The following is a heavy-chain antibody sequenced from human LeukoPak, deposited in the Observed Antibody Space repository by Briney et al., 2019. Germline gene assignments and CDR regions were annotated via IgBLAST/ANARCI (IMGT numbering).Heavy chain of an antibody. V-gene: IGHV4-30-4*02. CDR2: IYYSGST. J-gene: IGHJ4*02. D-gene: IGHD6-19*01. CDR3: ARVRSSGWYYFDY. CDR1: GGSISSGDYY. Sequence: NPSETLSLTCTVSGGSISSGDYYWSWIRQPPGKGLEWIGYIYYSGSTYYNPSLKSRVTISVDTSKNQFSLKLSSVTAADTAVYYCARVRSSGWYYFDYWGQGTLVTVSS.